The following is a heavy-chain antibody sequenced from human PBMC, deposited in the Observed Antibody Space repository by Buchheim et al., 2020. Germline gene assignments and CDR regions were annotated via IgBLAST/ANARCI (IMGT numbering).Heavy chain of an antibody. CDR3: ARVGRTYSGSTCYSDLAF. CDR2: IDPDSGDT. Sequence: QVQLVQSGAEVKKPGASVRVSCKASGYTFSDYFIHWVRQAPEQGLQWMGRIDPDSGDTNYAKKFPGRITMSRDTSISTAYMDLSRLQSDDTAVYFCARVGRTYSGSTCYSDLAFWGQGTL. CDR1: GYTFSDYF. J-gene: IGHJ4*02. V-gene: IGHV1-2*06. D-gene: IGHD2-15*01.